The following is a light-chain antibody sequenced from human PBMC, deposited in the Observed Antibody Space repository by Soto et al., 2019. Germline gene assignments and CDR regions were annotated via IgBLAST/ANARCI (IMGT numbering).Light chain of an antibody. CDR1: QSVSSN. V-gene: IGKV3-15*01. J-gene: IGKJ2*01. CDR2: GAS. Sequence: EIVMTQSPATLSLSPGERATLSCRASQSVSSNLAWYQQKPGQAPRLLIYGASTRATGIPARFSGSGSGTAFTLTISSLQSEDFAVYYCQQYNNWPPWYTFGQGTKLEIK. CDR3: QQYNNWPPWYT.